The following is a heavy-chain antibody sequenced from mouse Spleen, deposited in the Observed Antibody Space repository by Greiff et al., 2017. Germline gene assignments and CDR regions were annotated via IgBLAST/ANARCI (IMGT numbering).Heavy chain of an antibody. Sequence: QVQLKESGAELVRPGSSVKISCKASGYAFSSYWMNWVKQRPGQGLEWIGQIYPGDGDTNYNGKFKDKATLTADKSSSTAYMQLSSLTYEDSAVYYCARESNYVFAYWGQGTLVTVSA. CDR3: ARESNYVFAY. CDR1: GYAFSSYW. D-gene: IGHD2-5*01. J-gene: IGHJ3*01. CDR2: IYPGDGDT. V-gene: IGHV1-80*01.